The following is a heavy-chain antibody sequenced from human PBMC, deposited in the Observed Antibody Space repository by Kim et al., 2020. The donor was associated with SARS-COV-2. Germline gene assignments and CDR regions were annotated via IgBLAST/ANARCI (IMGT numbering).Heavy chain of an antibody. CDR1: GGSLSGSY. J-gene: IGHJ5*02. CDR2: SNHLGGT. Sequence: SETLSLTCAVHGGSLSGSYWSWIRQPPGKGLEWIGESNHLGGTNYNPSLKSRVTISMDTSKNQFSLRLSSVTAADTAVYYCASLGGNTQMVYNWFDPWGQGTLVTVSS. D-gene: IGHD2-8*01. V-gene: IGHV4-34*01. CDR3: ASLGGNTQMVYNWFDP.